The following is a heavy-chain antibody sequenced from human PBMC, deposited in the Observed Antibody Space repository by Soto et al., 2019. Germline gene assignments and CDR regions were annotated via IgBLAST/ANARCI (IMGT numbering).Heavy chain of an antibody. Sequence: QVQLVQSGAEVKKPGASVKVSCKASGYTFTSYYMHWVRQAPGQGLEWMGIINPSGGSTSYAQKFRGRATMTRDTSTSTVYMELSSLRSEDTAVYYCARDRGYYDSSGYYVNYYYYGMDVWGQGTTVTVSS. CDR3: ARDRGYYDSSGYYVNYYYYGMDV. V-gene: IGHV1-46*01. CDR1: GYTFTSYY. CDR2: INPSGGST. D-gene: IGHD3-22*01. J-gene: IGHJ6*02.